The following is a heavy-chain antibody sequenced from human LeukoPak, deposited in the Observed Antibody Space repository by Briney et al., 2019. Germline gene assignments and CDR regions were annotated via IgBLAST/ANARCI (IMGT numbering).Heavy chain of an antibody. V-gene: IGHV1-18*01. D-gene: IGHD3-22*01. Sequence: RASVKVSCKASGYTFTSYGISWVRQAPGQGLEWMGWISAYNGNTNYAQKLQGRVTMTTDTSTSTAYMELRSLRSDDTAVYYCAREKKIGYYDSSGYVPHDAFDIWGQGTMVTVSS. J-gene: IGHJ3*02. CDR1: GYTFTSYG. CDR2: ISAYNGNT. CDR3: AREKKIGYYDSSGYVPHDAFDI.